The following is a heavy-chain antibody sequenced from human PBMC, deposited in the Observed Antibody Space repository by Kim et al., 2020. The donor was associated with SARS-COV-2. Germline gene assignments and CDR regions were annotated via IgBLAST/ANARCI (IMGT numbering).Heavy chain of an antibody. CDR2: INHSGST. D-gene: IGHD5-12*01. CDR1: GGSFSGYY. Sequence: SETLSLTCAVYGGSFSGYYWSWIRQPPGKGLEWIGEINHSGSTNYNPSLKSRVTISVDTSKNQFSLKLSSVTAADTAVYYCARGSMATIRGRWFDPWGQGTLVTVSS. CDR3: ARGSMATIRGRWFDP. V-gene: IGHV4-34*01. J-gene: IGHJ5*02.